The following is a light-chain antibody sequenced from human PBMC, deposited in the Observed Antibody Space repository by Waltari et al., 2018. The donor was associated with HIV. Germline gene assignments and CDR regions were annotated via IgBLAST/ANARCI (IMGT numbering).Light chain of an antibody. V-gene: IGLV1-44*01. CDR2: STN. CDR3: TTWDDTLNGVI. CDR1: SSNIGRNS. Sequence: QSVLTQPPSASGTPGQRVTIPCSGGSSNIGRNSVHWYQQLPGTAPRLLLYSTNQRPSRVPDRFAGSKSGTSASLAISGLQSEDEADYYCTTWDDTLNGVIFGGGTKLTVL. J-gene: IGLJ2*01.